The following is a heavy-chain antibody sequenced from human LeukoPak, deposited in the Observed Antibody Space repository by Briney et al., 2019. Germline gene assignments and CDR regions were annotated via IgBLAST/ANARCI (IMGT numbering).Heavy chain of an antibody. D-gene: IGHD6-13*01. V-gene: IGHV3-23*01. CDR2: ISGSGGST. CDR1: GFTFSSYA. CDR3: AKDGPGYSNRWYGVQYWYFDL. Sequence: PGGSLRLSCAASGFTFSSYAMSWVRXAPGKGLEWVSAISGSGGSTYYADSVKGRFTISRANPKNTLSLQLNSQRHDDTAVYYCAKDGPGYSNRWYGVQYWYFDLWGRGTLVTVSS. J-gene: IGHJ2*01.